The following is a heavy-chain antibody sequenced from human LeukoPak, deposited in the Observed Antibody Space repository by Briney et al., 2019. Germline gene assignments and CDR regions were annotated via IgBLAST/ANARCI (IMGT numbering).Heavy chain of an antibody. D-gene: IGHD3-22*01. J-gene: IGHJ3*02. V-gene: IGHV4-59*01. Sequence: SETLSLTCTVSGGSISSYYWSWIRQPPGKGLEWIGYIYYSGSTNYNPSFKSRVTISVDTSKNQFSLKLSSVTAADTAVYYCARDHKSDYYDSSGYYVYALDIWGQGTMVTVSS. CDR2: IYYSGST. CDR3: ARDHKSDYYDSSGYYVYALDI. CDR1: GGSISSYY.